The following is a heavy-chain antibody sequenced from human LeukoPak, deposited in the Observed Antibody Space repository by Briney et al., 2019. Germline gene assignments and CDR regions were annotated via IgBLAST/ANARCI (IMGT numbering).Heavy chain of an antibody. J-gene: IGHJ6*02. Sequence: ASVTVSCKASGYTFAGYYMHWVRQAPGQGLEWMGWINPNSGGTNYAQKFQGRVTMTRDTSISTAYMELSRLRSDDTAVYYCARGFIVGATPYYYYGMDVWGQGTTVTVSS. CDR2: INPNSGGT. CDR1: GYTFAGYY. V-gene: IGHV1-2*02. D-gene: IGHD1-26*01. CDR3: ARGFIVGATPYYYYGMDV.